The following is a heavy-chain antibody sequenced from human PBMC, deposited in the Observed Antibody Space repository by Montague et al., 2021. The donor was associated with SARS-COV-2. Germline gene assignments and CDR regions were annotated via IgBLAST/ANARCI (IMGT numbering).Heavy chain of an antibody. CDR1: GTSFSGYY. CDR3: AKLLDGVVPSPKLGVGPYYSYYYMDV. Sequence: TLSLTFAVHGTSFSGYYWNWIRQPPGKGLEWIGEIIHGGSTKYSPSLKSRLTISPDPPKNQFSLKLTSVAAADTAVYSFAKLLDGVVPSPKLGVGPYYSYYYMDVWGRGTTVTVSS. V-gene: IGHV4-34*12. J-gene: IGHJ6*03. CDR2: IIHGGST. D-gene: IGHD3-10*01.